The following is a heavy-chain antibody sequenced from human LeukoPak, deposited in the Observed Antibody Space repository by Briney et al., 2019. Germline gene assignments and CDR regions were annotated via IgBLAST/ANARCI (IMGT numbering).Heavy chain of an antibody. CDR3: AKGSRFDY. Sequence: GGSLRLSCAASGFTFDDYAMHWVRHAPGKGLEWVSGISWNSGSIGYADSVKGRFTISRDNAKNSLYLQMNSLRAEDTAVYYCAKGSRFDYWGQGTLVTVSP. J-gene: IGHJ4*02. CDR2: ISWNSGSI. V-gene: IGHV3-9*01. CDR1: GFTFDDYA.